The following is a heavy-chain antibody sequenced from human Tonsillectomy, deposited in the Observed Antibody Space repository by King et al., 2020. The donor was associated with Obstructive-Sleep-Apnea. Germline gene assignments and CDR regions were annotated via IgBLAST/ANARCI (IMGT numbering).Heavy chain of an antibody. Sequence: VQLVESGGGLVQPGGSLRLSCAASGFTFSSYAMSWVRQAPGKGLEWVSAISGSGGSTYYAGSVKGRFTISRDNSKKTLYLQMNSLRAEDTAVYYCAKAVGYCSSTSCYAADYWGQGTLVTVSS. J-gene: IGHJ4*02. D-gene: IGHD2-2*01. CDR1: GFTFSSYA. CDR3: AKAVGYCSSTSCYAADY. CDR2: ISGSGGST. V-gene: IGHV3-23*04.